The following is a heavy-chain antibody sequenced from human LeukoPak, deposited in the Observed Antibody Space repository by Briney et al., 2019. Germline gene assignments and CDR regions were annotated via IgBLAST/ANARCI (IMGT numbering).Heavy chain of an antibody. J-gene: IGHJ3*02. V-gene: IGHV1-69*13. CDR2: IIPIFGTA. CDR3: ARGWYCSSTSCYFDAFDI. Sequence: SVKVSCKASGGTFSSYAISWVRQAPGQGLEWMGGIIPIFGTANYAQKFQGRVTITADESTSTAYMGLSSLRSEDTAVYYCARGWYCSSTSCYFDAFDIWGQGTMVTVSS. D-gene: IGHD2-2*01. CDR1: GGTFSSYA.